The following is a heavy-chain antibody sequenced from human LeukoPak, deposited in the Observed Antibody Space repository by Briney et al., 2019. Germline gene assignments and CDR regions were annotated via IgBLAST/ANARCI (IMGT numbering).Heavy chain of an antibody. V-gene: IGHV4-31*03. Sequence: SETLSLTCTVSGGSISSGGYYWSWIRQHPGKGLEWIGYIYYSGSTYYNPSLKSRVTISVDTSKNQFSLKLSSVTAADTAVYYCARGRGRLGYFDYWGQGTLVTVSS. CDR2: IYYSGST. D-gene: IGHD3-10*01. CDR3: ARGRGRLGYFDY. CDR1: GGSISSGGYY. J-gene: IGHJ4*02.